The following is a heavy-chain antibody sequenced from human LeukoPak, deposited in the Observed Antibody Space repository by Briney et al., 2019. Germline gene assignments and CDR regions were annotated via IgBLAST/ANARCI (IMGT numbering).Heavy chain of an antibody. D-gene: IGHD6-6*01. V-gene: IGHV4-59*11. CDR1: GGSISSHY. CDR3: ARVPYSSSSWFDP. J-gene: IGHJ5*02. Sequence: SETLSLTCTVSGGSISSHYWSWIRQPPGKGLEWIGYIYYSGSTNYNPSLKSRVTISVDTSKNQFSLKLSSVTAADTAVYYCARVPYSSSSWFDPWGQGTLVTVSS. CDR2: IYYSGST.